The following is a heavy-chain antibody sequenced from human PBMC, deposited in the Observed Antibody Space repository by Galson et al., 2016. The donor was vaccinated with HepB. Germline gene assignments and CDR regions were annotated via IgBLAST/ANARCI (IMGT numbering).Heavy chain of an antibody. CDR1: GFTVGSYY. CDR3: AREDY. V-gene: IGHV3-53*01. CDR2: IFSGGTT. J-gene: IGHJ4*02. Sequence: SLRLSCAASGFTVGSYYMNWVRQPPGKGLDWVSVIFSGGTTYYADSVKGRFTISRDDSKNTLYLQMSSLRAEDTAIYYYAREDYWGQGTLVTVSS.